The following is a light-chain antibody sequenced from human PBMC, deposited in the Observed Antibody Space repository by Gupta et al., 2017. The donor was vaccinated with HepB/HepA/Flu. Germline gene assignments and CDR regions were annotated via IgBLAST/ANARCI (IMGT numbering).Light chain of an antibody. CDR2: GAS. Sequence: EIVLTQSPATLSVSPGERATLSCRSSQSVSSNLAWYQQKPGQAPRLLIYGASTRATGITARFSGSGSGREFTLPISSLQSEDFAVYYCQQYNNWPQRTFGQGTKVEIK. V-gene: IGKV3-15*01. CDR1: QSVSSN. J-gene: IGKJ1*01. CDR3: QQYNNWPQRT.